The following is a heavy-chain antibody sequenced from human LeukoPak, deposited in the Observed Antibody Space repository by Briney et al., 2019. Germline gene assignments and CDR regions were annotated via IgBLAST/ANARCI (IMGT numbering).Heavy chain of an antibody. CDR1: GFTVSSNY. Sequence: GGSLRLSCAASGFTVSSNYMSWVRQAPGKGLEWVSVIYSGGSTYYADSVKGRFTISRDNSKNTLYLQMNSLRAEDTAVYYCARDLGYSSGRYNSGWFDPWGQGTLVTVSS. CDR2: IYSGGST. V-gene: IGHV3-66*01. CDR3: ARDLGYSSGRYNSGWFDP. D-gene: IGHD6-19*01. J-gene: IGHJ5*02.